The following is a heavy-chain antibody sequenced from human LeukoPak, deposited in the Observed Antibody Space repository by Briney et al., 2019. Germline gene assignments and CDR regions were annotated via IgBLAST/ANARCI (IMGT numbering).Heavy chain of an antibody. CDR3: ARNGDYDPTHPYYYYYMDV. J-gene: IGHJ6*03. CDR2: IYSGGST. V-gene: IGHV3-66*01. D-gene: IGHD4-17*01. CDR1: GFTVSSNY. Sequence: GGSLRLSCAASGFTVSSNYMSWVRQAPGKGLEWVSVIYSGGSTHYADSVKGRFTISRDNSKNTLYLQMNSLRAEDTAVYYCARNGDYDPTHPYYYYYMDVWGKGTTVTISS.